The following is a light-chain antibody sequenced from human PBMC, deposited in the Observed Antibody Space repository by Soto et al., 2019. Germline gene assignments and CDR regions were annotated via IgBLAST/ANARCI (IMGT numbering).Light chain of an antibody. Sequence: QSVLTQPPSVSGAPGQRVTISCTGSSSNIGAGYDVHWYQQHPGTAPKLLIYGNSNRPSGVPDRFSGSKSGTSASLAITGLQAEDEADYYCQSYDISLSGVFGSGTRSPS. V-gene: IGLV1-40*01. CDR2: GNS. CDR1: SSNIGAGYD. J-gene: IGLJ1*01. CDR3: QSYDISLSGV.